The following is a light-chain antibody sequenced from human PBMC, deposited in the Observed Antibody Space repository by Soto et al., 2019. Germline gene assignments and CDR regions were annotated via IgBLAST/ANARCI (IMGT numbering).Light chain of an antibody. CDR1: ISNIGRDY. V-gene: IGLV1-47*01. CDR3: VAWDDSLSGYV. Sequence: QSVLTQPPSVSGTPGQRVNISCSGSISNIGRDYVYWYQQFPGTAPKLLIYRGNQLPSGVPDRFSGSKSGTSASLAISGLRSDDESDYSCVAWDDSLSGYVFGTGTQLTVL. J-gene: IGLJ1*01. CDR2: RGN.